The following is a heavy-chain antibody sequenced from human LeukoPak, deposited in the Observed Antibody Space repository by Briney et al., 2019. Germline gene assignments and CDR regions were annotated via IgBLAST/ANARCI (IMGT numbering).Heavy chain of an antibody. V-gene: IGHV4-34*01. Sequence: SETLSLTCAVYGGSFSGYYWSWIRQPPGKGLEWIGEINHSGSTNYNPSLKSRVTISVDTSKNQFSLKLSSVTAADTAVYYCARTIFGVVTPPGYWGQGTLVTVSS. CDR3: ARTIFGVVTPPGY. D-gene: IGHD3-3*01. J-gene: IGHJ4*02. CDR1: GGSFSGYY. CDR2: INHSGST.